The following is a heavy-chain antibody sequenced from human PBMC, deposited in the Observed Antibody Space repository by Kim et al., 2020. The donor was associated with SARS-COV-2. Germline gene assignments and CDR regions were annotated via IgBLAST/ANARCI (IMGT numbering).Heavy chain of an antibody. CDR1: GYTFTSHA. CDR3: ARATGSGSYLLDF. D-gene: IGHD3-10*01. J-gene: IGHJ4*02. V-gene: IGHV1-3*01. CDR2: INVGNGNT. Sequence: ASVKVSCKASGYTFTSHAMHWVRQAPGQRLEWMGFINVGNGNTKYSEKFQGRVTITRDTSTSTAYMELSSLRSEDTALYYCARATGSGSYLLDFWGQGTLAPVSS.